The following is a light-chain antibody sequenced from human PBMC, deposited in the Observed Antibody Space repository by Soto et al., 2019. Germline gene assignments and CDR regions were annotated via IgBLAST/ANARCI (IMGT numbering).Light chain of an antibody. Sequence: QVVVTQEPSLTVSPGGTVTLTCGSSTGAVTNGHYPYWFQQKPGQAPRTLIYDTTNRHSWTPARFSGSLLGGKAALTLSGAQHEDEAEYYCLLSYNGPYVFGTGTKVTVL. V-gene: IGLV7-46*01. J-gene: IGLJ1*01. CDR1: TGAVTNGHY. CDR2: DTT. CDR3: LLSYNGPYV.